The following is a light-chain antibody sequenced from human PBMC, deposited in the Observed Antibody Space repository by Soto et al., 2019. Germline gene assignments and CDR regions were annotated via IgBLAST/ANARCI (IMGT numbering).Light chain of an antibody. J-gene: IGKJ1*01. CDR1: QSISAF. CDR2: TAS. Sequence: DIQMTQSPSSLSASVGDRVTITCRAGQSISAFLNWYQQKPVKAPRLLVYTASTLQTGVPSRFSGSGSVTDFTLTISNLQPEDFAIYYCQQSFGTVWPFAHGTKVEIK. CDR3: QQSFGTVWP. V-gene: IGKV1-39*01.